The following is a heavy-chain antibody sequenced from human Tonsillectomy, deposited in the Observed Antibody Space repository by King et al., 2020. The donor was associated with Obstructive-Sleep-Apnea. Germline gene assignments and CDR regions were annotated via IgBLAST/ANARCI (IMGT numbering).Heavy chain of an antibody. CDR2: IWHSGTT. D-gene: IGHD2-8*01. J-gene: IGHJ4*02. CDR1: GGSISSDDYC. V-gene: IGHV4-30-2*01. CDR3: ARDNGYYFDY. Sequence: QMQLQESGSGLVKPSQTLSLTCIVSGGSISSDDYCWSWIRQPPGKGLEWIGYIWHSGTTFYNPSLKSRVTISLDRSKDHFSLKLTSVTAADTAVYYCARDNGYYFDYWGQGNLVTVSS.